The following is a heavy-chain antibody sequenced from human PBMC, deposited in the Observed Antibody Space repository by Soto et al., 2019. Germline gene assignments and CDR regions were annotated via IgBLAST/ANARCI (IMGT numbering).Heavy chain of an antibody. V-gene: IGHV5-51*01. D-gene: IGHD6-13*01. J-gene: IGHJ4*02. CDR2: IYPGDSGT. Sequence: GESLKISCKGSGCSFTSYWIGWVRQMPGKGLEWMGIIYPGDSGTRYSPSFQGQVTISADKSISTAYLQWSSLKASDTAMYYCARWGSIAAAGSFGPDYWGQGTLVTVSS. CDR3: ARWGSIAAAGSFGPDY. CDR1: GCSFTSYW.